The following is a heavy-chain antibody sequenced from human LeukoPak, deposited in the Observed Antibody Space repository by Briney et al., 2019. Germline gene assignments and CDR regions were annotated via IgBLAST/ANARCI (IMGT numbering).Heavy chain of an antibody. D-gene: IGHD6-13*01. CDR3: ARHRYSSSWPLDY. CDR1: GGSISSSSYS. CDR2: IYYSGST. J-gene: IGHJ4*02. Sequence: SETLSLTCTVSGGSISSSSYSWGWIRQPPGKGLDWIGMIYYSGSTYYNPSLKTRVTISVDTSKNQFSLKLRSVTAADTAVYYCARHRYSSSWPLDYWGQGTLVTVSS. V-gene: IGHV4-39*01.